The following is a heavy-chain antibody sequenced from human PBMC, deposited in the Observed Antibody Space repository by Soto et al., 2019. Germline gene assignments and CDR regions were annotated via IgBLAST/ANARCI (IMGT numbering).Heavy chain of an antibody. J-gene: IGHJ6*02. D-gene: IGHD3-10*01. CDR1: GGTFSSYA. V-gene: IGHV1-69*13. CDR3: ARGKRGDYYGSGSHPARYYYYGMDV. CDR2: IIPIFGTA. Sequence: SVKVSCKASGGTFSSYAISWVRQAPGQGLEWMGGIIPIFGTANYAQKFQGRVTITADESTSTAYMELSSLRSEDTAVYYCARGKRGDYYGSGSHPARYYYYGMDVWGQGTTVTVYS.